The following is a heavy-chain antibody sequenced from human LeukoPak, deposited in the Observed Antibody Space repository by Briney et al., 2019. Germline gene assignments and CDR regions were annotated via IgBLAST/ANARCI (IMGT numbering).Heavy chain of an antibody. CDR3: ARGIGYGSGSFFFDHYGMDV. Sequence: PSETLSLTCTVSGGSISSYYWSWIRQPAGKGLEWIGRIYTSGSTNYNPSLKSRVTMSVDTSKNQFSLKLSSVTAADTAVYYCARGIGYGSGSFFFDHYGMDVWGQGTTVTVSS. CDR2: IYTSGST. J-gene: IGHJ6*02. CDR1: GGSISSYY. V-gene: IGHV4-4*07. D-gene: IGHD3-10*01.